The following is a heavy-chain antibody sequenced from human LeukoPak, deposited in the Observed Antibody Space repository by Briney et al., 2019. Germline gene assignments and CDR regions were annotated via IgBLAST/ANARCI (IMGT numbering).Heavy chain of an antibody. D-gene: IGHD3-22*01. Sequence: GGSLRLSCAASGFTFSSYWMHWVRQAPGKGLVWVSRIKSDGSTNYADSVKGRFTISRDNAKNTLSLQMNSLRAEDTGVYYCARAPSEIGGYYPEYFRHWGKGTLVTVSS. J-gene: IGHJ1*01. CDR2: IKSDGST. V-gene: IGHV3-74*01. CDR3: ARAPSEIGGYYPEYFRH. CDR1: GFTFSSYW.